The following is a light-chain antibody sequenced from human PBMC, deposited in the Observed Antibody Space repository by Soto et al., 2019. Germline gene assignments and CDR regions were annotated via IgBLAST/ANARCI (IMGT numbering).Light chain of an antibody. Sequence: EGVLTQSPGTLSLSPGERATLSCRASQSVDRSYLAWYQQRPGQAPRLLIYGASSRATGIPDRFSGSGSGTDFTLTIRRLEPEDFAVYFCQQYGSSPPMFTFGQGTKLEIK. CDR2: GAS. CDR1: QSVDRSY. J-gene: IGKJ2*01. V-gene: IGKV3-20*01. CDR3: QQYGSSPPMFT.